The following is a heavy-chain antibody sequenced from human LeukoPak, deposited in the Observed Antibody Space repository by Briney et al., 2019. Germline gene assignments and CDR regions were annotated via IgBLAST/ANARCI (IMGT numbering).Heavy chain of an antibody. Sequence: PSETLSLTCTVSGGSISSYYWSWIRQPPGKGLEWIGYIYYSGSTNYNPSLKSRVTISVDTSKNQFSLKLSSVTAADTAVYYCARGGHRRITIFGVVPRSFDYWGQGTLVTVSS. CDR3: ARGGHRRITIFGVVPRSFDY. CDR1: GGSISSYY. J-gene: IGHJ4*02. CDR2: IYYSGST. V-gene: IGHV4-59*12. D-gene: IGHD3-3*01.